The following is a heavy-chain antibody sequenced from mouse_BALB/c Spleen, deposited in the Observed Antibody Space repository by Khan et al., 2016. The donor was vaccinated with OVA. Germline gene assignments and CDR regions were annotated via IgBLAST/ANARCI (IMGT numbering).Heavy chain of an antibody. CDR1: GYTFTSYW. Sequence: QVQLKESGAELVKAGASVKMSCKASGYTFTSYWMHWVKQRLGQGLEWFAETNPTNGRTYYNEKFKSKATLTVDKSSSTAYMLLSGPTFEDSAVDYYARIKKIVATYFDYWGQGTTLTVSS. CDR3: ARIKKIVATYFDY. V-gene: IGHV1S81*02. J-gene: IGHJ2*01. D-gene: IGHD1-1*01. CDR2: TNPTNGRT.